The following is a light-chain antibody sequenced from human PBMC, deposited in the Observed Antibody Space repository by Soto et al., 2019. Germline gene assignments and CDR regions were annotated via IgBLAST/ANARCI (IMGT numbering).Light chain of an antibody. CDR2: GAA. Sequence: EIVMTQSPATLSVSPGERVTLSCGASQSVTSKLAWYQQRPGQAPRLLIYGAATRTSGIPARFSGSGSGTVFTLTVSSLQSEDFAVYYCQQYNDWPLTFGGGNKLEIK. CDR3: QQYNDWPLT. CDR1: QSVTSK. J-gene: IGKJ4*01. V-gene: IGKV3-15*01.